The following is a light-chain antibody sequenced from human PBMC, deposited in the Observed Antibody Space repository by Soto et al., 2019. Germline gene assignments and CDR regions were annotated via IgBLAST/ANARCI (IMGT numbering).Light chain of an antibody. CDR2: GAS. J-gene: IGKJ1*01. Sequence: EIVMTQSPATLSVSPGERATLSCRASQSVSSNLAWYQQKPGQAPRLLIYGASTRATGIPARFSGSGSGTEFTLTISSLQYEDFAVYYCQQYNNWPRTFGQGPKVDIK. CDR3: QQYNNWPRT. CDR1: QSVSSN. V-gene: IGKV3-15*01.